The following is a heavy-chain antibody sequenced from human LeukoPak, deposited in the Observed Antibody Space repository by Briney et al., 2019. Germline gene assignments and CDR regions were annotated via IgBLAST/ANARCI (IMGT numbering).Heavy chain of an antibody. CDR3: XRENWRSXSIDFDS. V-gene: IGHV3-30-3*01. J-gene: IGHJ4*02. CDR2: ISYDGSNK. CDR1: GFTFSSYA. D-gene: IGHD1-1*01. Sequence: PGGSLRLSCAASGFTFSSYAMHWVRQAPGKGLEWVAVISYDGSNKYXADSVXGRFTISRDNSKNTLYLQMNSLRAEDTAAYFCXRENWRSXSIDFDSWGQGTLVTVSS.